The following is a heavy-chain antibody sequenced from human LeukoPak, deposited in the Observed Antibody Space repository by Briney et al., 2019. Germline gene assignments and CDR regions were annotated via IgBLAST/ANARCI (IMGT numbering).Heavy chain of an antibody. J-gene: IGHJ4*02. CDR3: ARDVEQWLVRVYYFDY. D-gene: IGHD6-19*01. CDR1: GFTLSSYS. V-gene: IGHV3-48*01. CDR2: ISSGSTTI. Sequence: GGSLRLSCATSGFTLSSYSMNWVRQAPGKGLEWVSYISSGSTTIYYADSVKGRFTISRDNAKNALYLQMNSLRAEDTAVYYCARDVEQWLVRVYYFDYWGQGTLVTVSS.